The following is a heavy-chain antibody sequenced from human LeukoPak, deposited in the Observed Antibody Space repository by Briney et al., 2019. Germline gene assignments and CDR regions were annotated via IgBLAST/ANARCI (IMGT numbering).Heavy chain of an antibody. V-gene: IGHV3-11*04. CDR1: GFTFSDYY. CDR2: ISSSGSTI. CDR3: AREAHYDSSGFDY. J-gene: IGHJ4*02. D-gene: IGHD3-22*01. Sequence: GGSLRLSCAASGFTFSDYYMSWIRQAPGKGLEWVSYISSSGSTIYYADSVKGRFTISRDNAKNSLDLQMNSLRAEDTAVYYCAREAHYDSSGFDYWGQGTLVTVSS.